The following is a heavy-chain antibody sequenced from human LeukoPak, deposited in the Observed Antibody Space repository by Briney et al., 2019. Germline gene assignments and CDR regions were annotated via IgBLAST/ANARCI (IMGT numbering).Heavy chain of an antibody. Sequence: SETLSLTCTVSGGSVTRASHYWAWIRQPPGKGLEWIGSIHYSGSTYYSPSLKSRLTISGDTSKSQFSLKLTFVTAADTAVYYCTRHHDYGDKIDYWGQGTLVTVSS. D-gene: IGHD4-23*01. V-gene: IGHV4-39*01. CDR3: TRHHDYGDKIDY. CDR1: GGSVTRASHY. CDR2: IHYSGST. J-gene: IGHJ4*02.